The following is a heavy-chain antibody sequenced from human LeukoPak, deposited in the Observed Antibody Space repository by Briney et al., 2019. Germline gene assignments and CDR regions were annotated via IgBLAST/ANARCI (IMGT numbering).Heavy chain of an antibody. CDR1: GASIGSYY. J-gene: IGHJ6*02. CDR2: ISQNGNP. D-gene: IGHD3-16*01. V-gene: IGHV4-59*08. CDR3: TRHDVVAVMGHGMAV. Sequence: PSETLSLTCTVSGASIGSYYWSWMRQPPGKGLEWIGFISQNGNPHYTASLKSRVTISRDTSENQVSLILSSVTAADTAVYYCTRHDVVAVMGHGMAVWGQGTTVTVSS.